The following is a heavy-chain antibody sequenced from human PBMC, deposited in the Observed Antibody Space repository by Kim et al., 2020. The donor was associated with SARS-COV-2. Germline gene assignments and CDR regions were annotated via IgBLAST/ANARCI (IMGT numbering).Heavy chain of an antibody. J-gene: IGHJ5*02. CDR1: GFTFSSYG. CDR3: AKAPDYYGSGSSPTGWFD. V-gene: IGHV3-30*18. D-gene: IGHD3-10*01. CDR2: ISYDGSNK. Sequence: LSLTCAASGFTFSSYGMHWVRQAPGKGLEWVAVISYDGSNKYYADSVKGRFTISRDNSKNTLYLQMNSLRAEDTAVYYCAKAPDYYGSGSSPTGWFD.